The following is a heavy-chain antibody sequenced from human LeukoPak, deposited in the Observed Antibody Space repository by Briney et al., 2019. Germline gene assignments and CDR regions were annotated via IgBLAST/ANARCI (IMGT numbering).Heavy chain of an antibody. CDR3: AKWLGYDFWSGYCGGYFDY. Sequence: PGGSLRLSCAGSGFSFSSYGMHWVRQAPGKGLEWVANIKQDGSEKYYVDSVMGSFTISRDNAKNSLYLQMNILRAEDTAVYYCAKWLGYDFWSGYCGGYFDYWGQGTLVTVSS. CDR2: IKQDGSEK. V-gene: IGHV3-7*01. D-gene: IGHD3-3*01. J-gene: IGHJ4*02. CDR1: GFSFSSYG.